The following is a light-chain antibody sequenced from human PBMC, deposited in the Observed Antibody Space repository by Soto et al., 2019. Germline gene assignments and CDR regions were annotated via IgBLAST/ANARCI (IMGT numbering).Light chain of an antibody. CDR1: QSVSTY. J-gene: IGKJ2*01. Sequence: EIVLTQSPATLSLSPGERATLSCRASQSVSTYVAWYQQKPGQAPRLLIHDASNRATGIPARFSGSGSGTDFTLTISSLEPEDFAVYYCHQRTNWLDTFGQGTKVEIK. V-gene: IGKV3-11*01. CDR3: HQRTNWLDT. CDR2: DAS.